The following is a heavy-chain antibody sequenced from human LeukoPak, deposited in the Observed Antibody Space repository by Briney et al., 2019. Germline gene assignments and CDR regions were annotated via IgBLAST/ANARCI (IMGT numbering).Heavy chain of an antibody. CDR3: ARQGLGSGWTFDY. CDR1: GGSISSYY. D-gene: IGHD6-19*01. J-gene: IGHJ4*02. Sequence: PSETLSLTCTVSGGSISSYYWSWLRQPPGKGLEWIGYIYYSGSTNYNPSLKSRVTISVDTSKNQFSLKLSSVTAADTAVYYCARQGLGSGWTFDYWGQGTLVTVPS. CDR2: IYYSGST. V-gene: IGHV4-59*08.